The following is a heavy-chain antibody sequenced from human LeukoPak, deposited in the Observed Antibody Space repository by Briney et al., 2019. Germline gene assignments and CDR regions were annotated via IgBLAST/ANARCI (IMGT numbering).Heavy chain of an antibody. CDR1: GYTLTELS. J-gene: IGHJ4*02. D-gene: IGHD3-9*01. V-gene: IGHV1-24*01. CDR3: ATSDILTGYTVDY. CDR2: FDPEDGET. Sequence: GASVKVSCKVSGYTLTELSMHWVRQAPGKGLEWMGGFDPEDGETIYAQKFQGRVTMTEDTSTDTAYMELSSLRSEDTAGYYCATSDILTGYTVDYWGQGTLVTVSS.